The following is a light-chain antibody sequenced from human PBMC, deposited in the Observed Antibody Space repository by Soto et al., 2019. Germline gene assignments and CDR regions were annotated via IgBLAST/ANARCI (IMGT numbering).Light chain of an antibody. Sequence: QSVLTQPASVSGSPGQSITISCTGTSSDVGDYNYVSWYQQHPGKVPKLLISEVSNRPSGVSNRFSGSKSGNTASLTISGLQAEDEADYYCSSNTSTIRGVFGTGTKVTVL. CDR3: SSNTSTIRGV. CDR1: SSDVGDYNY. J-gene: IGLJ1*01. V-gene: IGLV2-14*01. CDR2: EVS.